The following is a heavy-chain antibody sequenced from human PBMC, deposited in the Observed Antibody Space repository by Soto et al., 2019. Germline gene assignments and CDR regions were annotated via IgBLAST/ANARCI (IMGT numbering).Heavy chain of an antibody. CDR1: VFTFSYDY. V-gene: IGHV3-11*01. CDR2: ISVSGITI. J-gene: IGHJ3*02. CDR3: ARVGSVGAFDI. D-gene: IGHD3-10*01. Sequence: GGSLRLSCAASVFTFSYDYMTWIRQAPGKWLEWFAYISVSGITIXXADSVKGRXTISSYNSRNSXYLQMXSLRAEDTAVYYCARVGSVGAFDIWRQGTMVTVS.